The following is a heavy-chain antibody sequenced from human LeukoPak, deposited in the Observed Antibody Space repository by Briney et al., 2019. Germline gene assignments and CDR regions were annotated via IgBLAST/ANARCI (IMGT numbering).Heavy chain of an antibody. CDR3: ARDAVDTANAV. CDR1: GFTFTTYW. J-gene: IGHJ6*02. V-gene: IGHV3-74*01. CDR2: INSDGSIT. D-gene: IGHD5-18*01. Sequence: GGSLRLSCAASGFTFTTYWMHWVRQAPGKGLVWVSHINSDGSITSYANSVKGRFTISRDNAKNTLYLQMNSLRAEDTAVYYCARDAVDTANAVWGQGTTVTVSS.